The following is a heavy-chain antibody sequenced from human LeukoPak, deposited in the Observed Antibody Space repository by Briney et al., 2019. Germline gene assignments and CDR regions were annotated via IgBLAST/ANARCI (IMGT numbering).Heavy chain of an antibody. CDR1: GGSFSGYY. J-gene: IGHJ6*03. D-gene: IGHD5-18*01. V-gene: IGHV4-34*01. CDR2: INHSGST. CDR3: ARDQKYSYGQHNYYYYYYMDV. Sequence: PSETLSLTCAVYGGSFSGYYWSWIRQPPGKGLEWIGEINHSGSTNYNPSLKSRVTISVDTSKNQFSLKLSSVTAADTAVYYCARDQKYSYGQHNYYYYYYMDVWGKGTTVTVSS.